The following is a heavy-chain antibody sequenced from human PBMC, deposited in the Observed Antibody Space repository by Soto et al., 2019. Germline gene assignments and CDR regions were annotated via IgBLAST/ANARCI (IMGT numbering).Heavy chain of an antibody. CDR2: IIPIFGTA. CDR1: GGTFSSYA. Sequence: SVKVSCKASGGTFSSYAISWVRQAPGQGLEWMGGIIPIFGTANYAQKFQGRGTITADESTSTAYMELSSLRSEDTAVYYCARSAAREANWNYNPYWGQGTLVTVSS. J-gene: IGHJ4*02. D-gene: IGHD1-7*01. V-gene: IGHV1-69*13. CDR3: ARSAAREANWNYNPY.